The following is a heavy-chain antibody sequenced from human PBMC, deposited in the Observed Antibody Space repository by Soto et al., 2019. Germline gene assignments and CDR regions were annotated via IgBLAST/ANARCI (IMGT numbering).Heavy chain of an antibody. V-gene: IGHV4-59*08. D-gene: IGHD3-22*01. Sequence: WETLSLTCTVSGGSLSNYYWSWTRQPPGKGLEWIGYIYYAGSTTYNPSLKSRVTISLDTSKNQFSLKLDSVTAADTAVYYCARLGGYYQALDSWGQGTLVTVSS. CDR3: ARLGGYYQALDS. CDR1: GGSLSNYY. CDR2: IYYAGST. J-gene: IGHJ4*02.